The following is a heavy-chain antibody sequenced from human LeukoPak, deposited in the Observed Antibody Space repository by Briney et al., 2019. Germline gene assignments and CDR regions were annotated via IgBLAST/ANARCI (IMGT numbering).Heavy chain of an antibody. Sequence: SETLSLTCAVYGGSFSGYYWSWIRQPPGKGLEWIGEINHSGSTNYNPSLKGRVTISVDTSKNQFSLKLSSETAADTAVYYCRGTTSIVAVNSGGYFDYWGQGTLVTVSS. CDR2: INHSGST. CDR1: GGSFSGYY. J-gene: IGHJ4*02. V-gene: IGHV4-34*01. D-gene: IGHD2-2*01. CDR3: RGTTSIVAVNSGGYFDY.